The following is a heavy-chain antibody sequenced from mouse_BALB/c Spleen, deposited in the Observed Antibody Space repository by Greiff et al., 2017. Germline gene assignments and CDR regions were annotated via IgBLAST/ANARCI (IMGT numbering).Heavy chain of an antibody. CDR1: GFSLTSYG. J-gene: IGHJ3*01. V-gene: IGHV2-4-1*01. CDR3: ARNWDYGYAPFAY. Sequence: VMLVESGPGLVQPSQSLSITCTVSGFSLTSYGVHWVRQSPGKGLEWLGVIWSGGSTDYNAAFISRLSISKDNSKSQVFFKMNSLQADDTAIYYCARNWDYGYAPFAYWGQGTLVTVSA. CDR2: IWSGGST. D-gene: IGHD2-2*01.